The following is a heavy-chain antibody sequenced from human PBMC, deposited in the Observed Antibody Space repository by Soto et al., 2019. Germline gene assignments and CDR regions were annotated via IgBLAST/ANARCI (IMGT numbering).Heavy chain of an antibody. V-gene: IGHV3-21*01. CDR1: GFPFSSYS. CDR3: ARGYTGYCSGGTCYWFDP. Sequence: EVQLVESGGGLVKPGWSLRLSCAASGFPFSSYSMNWVRQAPGKGLEWVSSISSSASHINYADSVKGRVTISRDNAKKSLYLQMNSLRAEDTAVYYCARGYTGYCSGGTCYWFDPWGQGTLVTVCS. D-gene: IGHD2-15*01. J-gene: IGHJ5*02. CDR2: ISSSASHI.